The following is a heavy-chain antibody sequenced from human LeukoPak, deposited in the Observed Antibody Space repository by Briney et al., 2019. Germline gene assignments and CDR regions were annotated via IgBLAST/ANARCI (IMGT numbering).Heavy chain of an antibody. CDR3: ARDNYGGNSGDY. CDR2: IIPIFGTA. D-gene: IGHD4-23*01. V-gene: IGHV1-69*13. J-gene: IGHJ4*02. CDR1: GYTFTSYG. Sequence: SVKVSCKASGYTFTSYGISWVRQAPGQGLEWMGGIIPIFGTANYAQKFQGRVTITADESTSTAYMELSSLRSEDTAVYYCARDNYGGNSGDYWGQGTLVTVSS.